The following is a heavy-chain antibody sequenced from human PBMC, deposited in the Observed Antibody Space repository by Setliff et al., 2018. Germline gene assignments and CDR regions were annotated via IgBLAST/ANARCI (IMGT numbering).Heavy chain of an antibody. V-gene: IGHV3-11*04. J-gene: IGHJ3*02. CDR1: GFTFGDYY. D-gene: IGHD1-1*01. CDR2: ISRGGNTI. Sequence: GSLKISCSASGFTFGDYYMSWIRQAPGKGLEWVSYISRGGNTIYYADSVKGRFTISRDNAKNSLYLQVNSLRAEDTAVYYCARGYPVTFDIWGQGTMVTVSS. CDR3: ARGYPVTFDI.